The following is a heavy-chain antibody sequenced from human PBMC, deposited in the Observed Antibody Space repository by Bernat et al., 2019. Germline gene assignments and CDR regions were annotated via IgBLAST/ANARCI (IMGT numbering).Heavy chain of an antibody. D-gene: IGHD4-17*01. CDR3: ARGVVRDYGDYGNNGFDP. CDR1: GGSFSGYY. J-gene: IGHJ5*02. V-gene: IGHV4-34*01. CDR2: INHSGST. Sequence: QVQLQQWGAGLLKPSETLSLTCAVYGGSFSGYYWSWIRQPPGKGLEWIGEINHSGSTNYNPSLKSRVTISVDTSKNQFSLKLSSVTAADTAVYYCARGVVRDYGDYGNNGFDPRGQGTLVTVSS.